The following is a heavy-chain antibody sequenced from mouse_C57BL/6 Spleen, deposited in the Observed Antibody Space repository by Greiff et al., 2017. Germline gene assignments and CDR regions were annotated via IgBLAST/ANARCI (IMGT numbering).Heavy chain of an antibody. J-gene: IGHJ1*03. CDR3: ARKNSNYYGSSYGYFDV. D-gene: IGHD1-1*01. CDR2: INPSNGGT. Sequence: QVQLKQPGTELVKPGASVKLSCKASGYTFTSYWMHWVKQRPGQGLEWIGNINPSNGGTNYNEKFKSKATLTVDKSSSTAYMQLSSLTSEDSAVYYCARKNSNYYGSSYGYFDVWGTGTTVTVSS. V-gene: IGHV1-53*01. CDR1: GYTFTSYW.